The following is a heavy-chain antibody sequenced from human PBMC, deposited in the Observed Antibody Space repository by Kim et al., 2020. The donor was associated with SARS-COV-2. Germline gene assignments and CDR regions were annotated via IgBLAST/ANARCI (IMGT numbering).Heavy chain of an antibody. CDR2: IYYSGST. J-gene: IGHJ6*02. Sequence: SETLSLTCTVSGGSISSSSYYWGWIRQPPGKGLEWIGSIYYSGSTNYNPSLKSRVTISVDTSKNQFSLKLSSVTAADTAVYYCARGRGGTTVVTLGLGYYYYCGMDVWGQGTTVTVSS. CDR3: ARGRGGTTVVTLGLGYYYYCGMDV. CDR1: GGSISSSSYY. D-gene: IGHD4-17*01. V-gene: IGHV4-39*07.